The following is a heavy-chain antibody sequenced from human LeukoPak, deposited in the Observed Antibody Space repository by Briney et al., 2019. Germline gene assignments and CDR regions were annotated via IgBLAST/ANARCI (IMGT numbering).Heavy chain of an antibody. Sequence: SETLSLTCNVSGGSINSYYWSWIRQPAGKELEWIGRIFTSGSTNYNPSLKSRVTMSVDTSKNQFSLNLSSVTAADTAVYYCARGPLTLTRGFDPWGQGTLVTVSS. D-gene: IGHD4-17*01. J-gene: IGHJ5*02. CDR2: IFTSGST. CDR3: ARGPLTLTRGFDP. V-gene: IGHV4-4*07. CDR1: GGSINSYY.